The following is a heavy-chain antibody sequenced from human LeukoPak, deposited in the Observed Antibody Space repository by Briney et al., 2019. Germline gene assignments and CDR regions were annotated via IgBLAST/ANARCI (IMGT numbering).Heavy chain of an antibody. J-gene: IGHJ5*02. CDR3: GKGGGAFDR. V-gene: IGHV4/OR15-8*01. CDR1: GGSMTSSNW. Sequence: ETLSLTCVISGGSMTSSNWWRWVRQSPGKGLEWIGEIHHVGSTNYHTSLKSRVTISIDKSKNQFYMKLTSVTAADTAVYYWGKGGGAFDRWGRGSLVTVSS. D-gene: IGHD2-15*01. CDR2: IHHVGST.